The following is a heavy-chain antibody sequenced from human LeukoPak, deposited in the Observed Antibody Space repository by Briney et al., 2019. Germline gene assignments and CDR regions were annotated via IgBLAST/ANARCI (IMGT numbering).Heavy chain of an antibody. CDR3: ARVGDIDAFDI. V-gene: IGHV3-64*01. D-gene: IGHD2-15*01. CDR1: GFTFSGYS. J-gene: IGHJ3*02. Sequence: GGSLRLSCAASGFTFSGYSIHWVRQAPGEGLEYVSAISRNGESTFYANSVKGRFSISRDNSKNTLWLQMGSLRAEDMAVYYCARVGDIDAFDIWGQGTMVTVSS. CDR2: ISRNGEST.